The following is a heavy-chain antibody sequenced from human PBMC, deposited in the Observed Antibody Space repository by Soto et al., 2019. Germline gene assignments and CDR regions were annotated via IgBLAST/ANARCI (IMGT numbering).Heavy chain of an antibody. CDR1: GFTFSNYG. J-gene: IGHJ4*02. V-gene: IGHV3-33*01. CDR2: IWYDGNEK. D-gene: IGHD3-10*01. CDR3: ARRGDGSIWAFDY. Sequence: QVQLVESGGGVVQPGRSLRLSCAASGFTFSNYGMHWVRQAPGKGLEWVAVIWYDGNEKYYADAVEGRFTFSRDNSKNTLYLQMNSLRAEDTAVYYCARRGDGSIWAFDYGGQGTQVTVSS.